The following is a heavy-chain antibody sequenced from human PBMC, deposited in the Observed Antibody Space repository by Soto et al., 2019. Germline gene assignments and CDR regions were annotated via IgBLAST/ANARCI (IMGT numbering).Heavy chain of an antibody. D-gene: IGHD6-19*01. CDR3: AKDIEGSGWY. Sequence: EVQLVESGGGLVQPGRSLRLSCAASGFTFDDYAMHWVRQAPGKGLEWVSGISWNSGSIGYADSVKGRFTISRDNAKNSLYLQMNSLRAEDTALYYCAKDIEGSGWYWGQGTLVTVSS. CDR2: ISWNSGSI. CDR1: GFTFDDYA. V-gene: IGHV3-9*01. J-gene: IGHJ4*02.